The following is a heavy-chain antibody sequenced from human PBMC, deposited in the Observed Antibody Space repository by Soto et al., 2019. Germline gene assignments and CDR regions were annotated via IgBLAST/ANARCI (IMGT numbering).Heavy chain of an antibody. CDR2: IYYSGST. CDR3: ARLIRPARFDP. CDR1: GGSISSYY. J-gene: IGHJ5*02. V-gene: IGHV4-59*08. Sequence: SETLSLTCTVSGGSISSYYWSWIRQPPGKGLEWIGYIYYSGSTNYNPSLKSRVTISVDTSKNQFSLKLSSVTAADTAVYYCARLIRPARFDPWGQGTLVTVSS. D-gene: IGHD3-22*01.